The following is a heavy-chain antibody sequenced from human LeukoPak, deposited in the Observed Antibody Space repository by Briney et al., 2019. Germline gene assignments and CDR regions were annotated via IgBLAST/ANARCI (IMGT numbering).Heavy chain of an antibody. J-gene: IGHJ4*02. D-gene: IGHD3-10*01. CDR3: ARDRDDAFDY. CDR1: GFPFSNYA. CDR2: ITGTGYST. Sequence: GGSLRLSCAASGFPFSNYAMSWVRQAPGKGLEWVAVITGTGYSTYYADSVKGRFTISRDNSKNTLYLQLNSLRVEDTAVYYCARDRDDAFDYWGQGTQVTVSS. V-gene: IGHV3-23*01.